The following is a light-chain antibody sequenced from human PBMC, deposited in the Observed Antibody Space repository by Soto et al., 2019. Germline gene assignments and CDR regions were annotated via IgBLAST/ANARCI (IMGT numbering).Light chain of an antibody. V-gene: IGLV2-23*01. J-gene: IGLJ3*02. CDR1: SSDVGYYNL. CDR2: EGT. Sequence: QSVLTQPASVSGSPGRAITISCTGTSSDVGYYNLVSWYQQHTGTSPKLIIYEGTKRPSGVSTRFSGSKSCNTDSLTISGLQAEDEADYYCCSYAGSGTLVFGGGTKLTVL. CDR3: CSYAGSGTLV.